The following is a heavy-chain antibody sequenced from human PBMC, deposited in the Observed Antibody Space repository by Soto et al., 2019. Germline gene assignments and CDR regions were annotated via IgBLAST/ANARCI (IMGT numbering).Heavy chain of an antibody. CDR2: ISYDGSNK. J-gene: IGHJ4*01. CDR3: PKDGYYDFWSSYFDY. V-gene: IGHV3-30*18. Sequence: GGSLRLSCAASGFTFSSYGVHWVRQAPGKGLEWVAVISYDGSNKYYADSVKGRFTISRDNSKNTLYLQMNSLRAEDTAVYYCPKDGYYDFWSSYFDYWGQGTLVTVSS. CDR1: GFTFSSYG. D-gene: IGHD3-3*01.